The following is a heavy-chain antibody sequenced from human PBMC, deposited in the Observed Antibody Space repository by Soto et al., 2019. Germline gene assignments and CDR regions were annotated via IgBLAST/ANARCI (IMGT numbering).Heavy chain of an antibody. V-gene: IGHV3-74*01. CDR2: INGDGSST. CDR3: AKVGNWFDP. CDR1: GFTFSIYW. D-gene: IGHD3-3*01. J-gene: IGHJ5*02. Sequence: GGSLRLSCAASGFTFSIYWMHWVRQAPGKGLVWVSRINGDGSSTSYADSVKGRFTISRDNAKNTLYLQMNSLRAEDTGVYYCAKVGNWFDPWGQGTLVTVSS.